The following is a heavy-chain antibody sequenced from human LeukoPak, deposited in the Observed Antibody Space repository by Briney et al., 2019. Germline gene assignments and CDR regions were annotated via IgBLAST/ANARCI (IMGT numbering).Heavy chain of an antibody. V-gene: IGHV1-2*02. CDR3: ARDLAYGDPPSGFDP. J-gene: IGHJ5*02. D-gene: IGHD4-17*01. CDR1: GYNFIDYY. CDR2: INPNGGGT. Sequence: ASVKVSCKTSGYNFIDYYVYWVRQAPGQRLEWMGWINPNGGGTNYAQKFQGRVTMTRDTSITTAHMELSSLRSDDTAVYFCARDLAYGDPPSGFDPWGQGTLVTVSS.